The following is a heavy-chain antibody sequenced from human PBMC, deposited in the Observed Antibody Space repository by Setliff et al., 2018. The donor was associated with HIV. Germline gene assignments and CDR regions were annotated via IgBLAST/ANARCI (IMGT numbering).Heavy chain of an antibody. V-gene: IGHV1-3*01. J-gene: IGHJ4*02. CDR2: INAGNGDT. Sequence: ASVKVSCKTSGFTFSNYARHWVRQAPGQGLEWMGWINAGNGDTRYSHKFQGRGTITADKSTNTAYLRLSGLTSDDTAIYYCATSYGSGVAPFDYWGQGTLVTVSS. CDR1: GFTFSNYA. CDR3: ATSYGSGVAPFDY. D-gene: IGHD3-10*01.